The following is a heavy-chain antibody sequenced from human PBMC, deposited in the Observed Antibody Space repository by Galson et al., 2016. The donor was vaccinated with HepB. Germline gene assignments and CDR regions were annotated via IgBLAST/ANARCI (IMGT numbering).Heavy chain of an antibody. CDR2: ISYDGSKL. V-gene: IGHV3-30*18. CDR3: AKDSHSSGWNY. D-gene: IGHD6-19*01. J-gene: IGHJ4*02. Sequence: SLRLSCAASGFTFSTYDMHWVRQAPGKGLEWVAVISYDGSKLYYADSVKGRFSISRDNSKNTLYLQMNSLRAEDTAVYYCAKDSHSSGWNYWGQGTLVTVSS. CDR1: GFTFSTYD.